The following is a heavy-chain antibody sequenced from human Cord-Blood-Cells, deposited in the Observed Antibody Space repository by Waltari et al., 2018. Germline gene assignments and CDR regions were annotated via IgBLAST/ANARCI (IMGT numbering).Heavy chain of an antibody. V-gene: IGHV4-39*07. Sequence: QLQLQESGPGLVKPSETLSLTCTVSGGSISSSSYYWGWIRQPPGKGLEWIGSIYYSGSTYNNPSLKSRGTISVDTSKNQFSLKLSSVTAADTAVYYCARRGRDSGSYYFDYWGQGTLVTVSS. J-gene: IGHJ4*02. CDR1: GGSISSSSYY. CDR2: IYYSGST. D-gene: IGHD1-26*01. CDR3: ARRGRDSGSYYFDY.